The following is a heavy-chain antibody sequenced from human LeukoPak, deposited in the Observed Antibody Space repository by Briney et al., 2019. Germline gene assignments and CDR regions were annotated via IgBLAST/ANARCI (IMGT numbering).Heavy chain of an antibody. J-gene: IGHJ3*02. CDR3: ARSPAYCGGDCPTGGAFDI. CDR1: GGSISTYY. Sequence: SDTLSLTCTVSGGSISTYYWSWIRQPPGKRLEWIGYIYYTGSTNYNPSLKSRVTISIDTSKNQFSLKLNSVTAADTALYYCARSPAYCGGDCPTGGAFDIWGQGTTVTVSS. V-gene: IGHV4-59*08. CDR2: IYYTGST. D-gene: IGHD2-21*02.